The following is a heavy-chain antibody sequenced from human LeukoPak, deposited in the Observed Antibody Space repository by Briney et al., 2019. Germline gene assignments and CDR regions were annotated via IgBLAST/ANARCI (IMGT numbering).Heavy chain of an antibody. CDR2: IYSGGST. CDR1: GFTVSSNY. J-gene: IGHJ4*02. D-gene: IGHD3-10*01. V-gene: IGHV3-53*01. CDR3: ARAVVWFGELLPYYFDY. Sequence: GGSLRLSSAASGFTVSSNYMSWVRQAPGKGLEWVSVIYSGGSTYYADSVKGRFTISRDNSKNTLYLQMNSLRAEDTAVYYCARAVVWFGELLPYYFDYWGQGTLVTVSS.